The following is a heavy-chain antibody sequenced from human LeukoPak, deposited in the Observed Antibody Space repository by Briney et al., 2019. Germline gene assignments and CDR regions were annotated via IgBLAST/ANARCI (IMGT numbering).Heavy chain of an antibody. CDR3: VTQGDGYYSGPFDY. CDR2: ISDNGGTT. D-gene: IGHD3-22*01. Sequence: GGSLRLSCSASGFTFNTFAMHWVRQAPGKGLEYVSSISDNGGTTYYADSVKGRFTISRDNSKNTLYPQMSSLRAEDTAVYFCVTQGDGYYSGPFDYWGQGTLVTVSS. J-gene: IGHJ4*02. V-gene: IGHV3-64D*06. CDR1: GFTFNTFA.